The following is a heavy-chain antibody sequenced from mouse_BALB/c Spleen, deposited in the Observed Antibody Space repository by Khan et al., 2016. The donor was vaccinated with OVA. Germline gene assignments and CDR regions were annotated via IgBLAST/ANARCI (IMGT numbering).Heavy chain of an antibody. Sequence: QVQLQQPGAELVRPGASVKLSCKASGYTFTSYWMNWVKQRPGHGLEWIGRIDPSDSETHYNQMFKDKATLTVDKSSSTAYMQLSSLTSEDSAVYYCARREKYGYDPSWFAYWGQWTLVTVSA. V-gene: IGHV1-61*01. CDR2: IDPSDSET. CDR3: ARREKYGYDPSWFAY. CDR1: GYTFTSYW. D-gene: IGHD2-2*01. J-gene: IGHJ3*01.